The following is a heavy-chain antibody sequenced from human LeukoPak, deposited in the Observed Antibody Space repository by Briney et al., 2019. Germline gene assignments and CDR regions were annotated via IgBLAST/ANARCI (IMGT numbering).Heavy chain of an antibody. D-gene: IGHD5-18*01. J-gene: IGHJ4*02. V-gene: IGHV3-23*01. Sequence: GRSLRLSCAASGFTFSSYGMHWVRQAPGKGLEWVSAISGSGGGTYYADSVKGRFTISRDNSKNTLYLQMNSLRAEDTAVYYCAKVDTAMAERLDYWGQGTLVTVSS. CDR1: GFTFSSYG. CDR3: AKVDTAMAERLDY. CDR2: ISGSGGGT.